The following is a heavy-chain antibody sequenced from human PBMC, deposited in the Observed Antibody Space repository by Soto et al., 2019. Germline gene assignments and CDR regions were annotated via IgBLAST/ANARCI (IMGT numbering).Heavy chain of an antibody. V-gene: IGHV3-23*01. CDR1: GFTFSSYA. CDR2: ISGSGGST. J-gene: IGHJ4*02. CDR3: ASRRGRDSLDYTFDY. D-gene: IGHD3-3*01. Sequence: LRLSCAASGFTFSSYAMSWVRQAPGKGLEWVSGISGSGGSTVYADSVKGRFTISRDNSKNTLSLQMSSLRVEDTAVYYCASRRGRDSLDYTFDYWGQGTLVTVSS.